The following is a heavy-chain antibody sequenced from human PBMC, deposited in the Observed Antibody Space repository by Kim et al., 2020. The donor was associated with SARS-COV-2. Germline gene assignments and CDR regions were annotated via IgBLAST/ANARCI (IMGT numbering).Heavy chain of an antibody. CDR1: GESVSSFY. CDR2: IQHNAPA. D-gene: IGHD4-17*01. J-gene: IGHJ4*01. V-gene: IGHV4-59*08. CDR3: ARVTRAWYVIGD. Sequence: SETLSLTCNVSGESVSSFYWTWIRQPPGKGLEWIGFIQHNAPASYNPTLRSRATISLDTTTNQMSLHLISATAADTAVYFCARVTRAWYVIGDWGHG.